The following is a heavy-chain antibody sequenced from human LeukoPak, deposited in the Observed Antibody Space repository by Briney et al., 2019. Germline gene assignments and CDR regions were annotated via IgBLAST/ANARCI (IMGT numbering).Heavy chain of an antibody. Sequence: GASVKVSCKASGYTFTGYYIHWVRQAPGQGLEWMGWINPNSGGTNYAQKFQGRVTMTRDTSISTAYMELSRLTSDDTALYYCARYQSNGWTPFDYWGQGTLVTVSS. D-gene: IGHD6-19*01. CDR2: INPNSGGT. CDR1: GYTFTGYY. J-gene: IGHJ4*02. CDR3: ARYQSNGWTPFDY. V-gene: IGHV1-2*02.